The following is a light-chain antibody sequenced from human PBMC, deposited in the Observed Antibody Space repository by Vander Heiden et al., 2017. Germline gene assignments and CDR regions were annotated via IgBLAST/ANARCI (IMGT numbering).Light chain of an antibody. J-gene: IGLJ2*01. CDR1: KLGDKY. CDR3: QAWDSSTAV. Sequence: SSELTQPPPVSVSPGQTASITCSGDKLGDKYACWYQQKPGQSPVLVIYKDSKRPSGIPERFSGSNSGNTATLTISGTQAMDEADYYCQAWDSSTAVFGGGTKLTVL. CDR2: KDS. V-gene: IGLV3-1*01.